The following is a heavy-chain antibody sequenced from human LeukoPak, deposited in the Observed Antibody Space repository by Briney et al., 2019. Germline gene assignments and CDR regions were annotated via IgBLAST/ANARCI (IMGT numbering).Heavy chain of an antibody. V-gene: IGHV1-69*13. D-gene: IGHD2-2*01. CDR2: IIPIFGTA. Sequence: SVKVSCKASGGTFSSYAISWVRQAPGQGLERMGGIIPIFGTANYAQKFQGRVTITADESTSTAYMELSSLRSEDTAVYYCARDDIVVVPAAYYYYYGMDVWGQGTTVTVSS. CDR3: ARDDIVVVPAAYYYYYGMDV. CDR1: GGTFSSYA. J-gene: IGHJ6*02.